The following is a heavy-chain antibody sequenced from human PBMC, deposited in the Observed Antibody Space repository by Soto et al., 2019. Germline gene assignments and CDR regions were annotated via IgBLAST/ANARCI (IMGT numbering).Heavy chain of an antibody. J-gene: IGHJ5*02. D-gene: IGHD6-19*01. Sequence: QEQLVQSGAELRRPGASVKISCRASGYNFPSFNINWVRQAAGQGPEWLGWMNPANGNAAFARDFQGRVTMSRDLSTDTASMELGGLSSGATAIYYCARAVGIAVTGLDLWGPGTLVTVS. CDR2: MNPANGNA. V-gene: IGHV1-8*01. CDR3: ARAVGIAVTGLDL. CDR1: GYNFPSFN.